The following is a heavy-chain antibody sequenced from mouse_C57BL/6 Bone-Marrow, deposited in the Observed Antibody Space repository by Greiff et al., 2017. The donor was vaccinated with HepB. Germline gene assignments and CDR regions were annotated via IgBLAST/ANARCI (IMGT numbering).Heavy chain of an antibody. D-gene: IGHD2-4*01. Sequence: QVQLQQPGAELVKPGASVKMSCKASGYTFTSYWITWVKQRPGQGLEWIGDIYPGSGSTNYNEKFKSKATLTVDTSSSTAYMQLSSLTSEDSAVYYCARRGYDYPHWYFDVWGTGTTVTVSS. CDR3: ARRGYDYPHWYFDV. J-gene: IGHJ1*03. V-gene: IGHV1-55*01. CDR2: IYPGSGST. CDR1: GYTFTSYW.